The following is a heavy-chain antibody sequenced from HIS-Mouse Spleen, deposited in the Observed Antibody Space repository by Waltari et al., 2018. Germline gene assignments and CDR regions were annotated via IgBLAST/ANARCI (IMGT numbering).Heavy chain of an antibody. D-gene: IGHD3-22*01. Sequence: QVQLQQWGAGLLQPSETLSLTCAVSGGSFSGSYWSWTRHPPGKGLEWIGEINHSGSTNYNPSLKSRVTISVDTSKNQFSLKLSSVTAADTAVYYCARTYYYDSSGYPDAFDIWGQGTMVTVSS. J-gene: IGHJ3*02. CDR3: ARTYYYDSSGYPDAFDI. V-gene: IGHV4-34*01. CDR1: GGSFSGSY. CDR2: INHSGST.